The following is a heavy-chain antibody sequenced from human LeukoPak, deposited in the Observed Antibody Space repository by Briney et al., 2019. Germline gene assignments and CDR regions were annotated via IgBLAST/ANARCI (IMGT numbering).Heavy chain of an antibody. D-gene: IGHD3-10*01. J-gene: IGHJ6*03. V-gene: IGHV3-30*02. CDR3: AKMPMVRGVTNYYYYYMDV. CDR2: IRYDGSNK. CDR1: GFTFSSYG. Sequence: GGSLGLSCAASGFTFSSYGMHWVRQAPGKGLEWVAFIRYDGSNKYYADSVKGRFTISRDNSKNTLYLQMNSLRAEDTAVYYCAKMPMVRGVTNYYYYYMDVWGKGTTVTVSS.